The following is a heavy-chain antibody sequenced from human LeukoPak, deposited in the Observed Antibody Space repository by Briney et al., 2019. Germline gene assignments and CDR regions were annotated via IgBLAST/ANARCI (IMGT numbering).Heavy chain of an antibody. CDR2: IIPIFGTA. V-gene: IGHV1-69*01. J-gene: IGHJ2*01. Sequence: SVKVSCTVSGGTFSSYAISWVRQAPGQGLEWVGGIIPIFGTANYAQKFQGRVTITADESTSTAYMELSSLRSEDTAVYYCARPYYYDSSGYRNWYFDLWGRGTLVTVPS. CDR1: GGTFSSYA. D-gene: IGHD3-22*01. CDR3: ARPYYYDSSGYRNWYFDL.